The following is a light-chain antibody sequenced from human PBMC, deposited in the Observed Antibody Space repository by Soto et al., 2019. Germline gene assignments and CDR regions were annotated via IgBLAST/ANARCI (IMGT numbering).Light chain of an antibody. CDR2: AAS. CDR3: QKYNSAPRT. V-gene: IGKV1-27*01. Sequence: DIQMTQSPSSLSASVGDRVTITCRASQGISNYLAWYQQKPGKVPKLLIYAASTLQSGVPSRFRGRGSRTDRTLTISSLQPEDVATYYCQKYNSAPRTFGQGTKVEIK. J-gene: IGKJ1*01. CDR1: QGISNY.